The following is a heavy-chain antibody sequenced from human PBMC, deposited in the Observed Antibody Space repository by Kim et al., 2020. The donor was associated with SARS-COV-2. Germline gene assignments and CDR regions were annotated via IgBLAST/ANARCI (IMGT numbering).Heavy chain of an antibody. Sequence: SETLSLTCTVSGGSLSSSSYYWGWIRQPPGKGLEWIGTAYYSGNTYYNPSLKSRVTISVDTSKNQFSLKLGSVTAADTAFYYCAGHQRYSSGGYVAFYY. D-gene: IGHD6-19*01. CDR1: GGSLSSSSYY. CDR2: AYYSGNT. J-gene: IGHJ6*01. V-gene: IGHV4-39*01. CDR3: AGHQRYSSGGYVAFYY.